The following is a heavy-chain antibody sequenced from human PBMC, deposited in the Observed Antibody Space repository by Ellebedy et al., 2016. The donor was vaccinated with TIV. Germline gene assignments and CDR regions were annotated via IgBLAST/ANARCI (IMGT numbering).Heavy chain of an antibody. J-gene: IGHJ4*02. CDR1: GFSLTTSGVS. CDR2: IDWDDDK. Sequence: SGPTLVXPSPTLTLACTFSGFSLTTSGVSVNWIRQPPGKALEWLALIDWDDDKFYSTSLGTRLTISKDTSKNQVVLKMTNMDPADTATYFCARVSSGRPYYFDYWGPGTLVTVSS. D-gene: IGHD3-10*01. CDR3: ARVSSGRPYYFDY. V-gene: IGHV2-70*01.